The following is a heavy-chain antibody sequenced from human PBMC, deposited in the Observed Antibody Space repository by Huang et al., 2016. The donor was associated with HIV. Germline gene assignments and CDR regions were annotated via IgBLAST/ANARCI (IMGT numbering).Heavy chain of an antibody. J-gene: IGHJ4*02. CDR3: ARGGFYSSSWRDTDY. Sequence: QVQLVQSGAEVKKPGSSVKVSCKASGGTFSSYAINWVRQAPGQGLEWMGGIIPIFGTANYAQKFQGRLTINADESTSTGYMELSSLRSEDTAVYYCARGGFYSSSWRDTDYWGQGTLVTVSS. CDR2: IIPIFGTA. D-gene: IGHD6-13*01. CDR1: GGTFSSYA. V-gene: IGHV1-69*13.